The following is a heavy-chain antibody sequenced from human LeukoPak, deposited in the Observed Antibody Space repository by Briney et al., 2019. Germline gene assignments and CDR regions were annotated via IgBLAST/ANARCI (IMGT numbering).Heavy chain of an antibody. Sequence: ASVKVSCKASGYTFTVYYMHWVRQAPGQGLEWMGWINPNSGGTNYAQKFQGRVTMTRDTSISTAYMELSRLRSDDTAVYYCARGGFCSSTSCNNWFDPWGQGTLVTVSS. V-gene: IGHV1-2*02. CDR3: ARGGFCSSTSCNNWFDP. CDR2: INPNSGGT. J-gene: IGHJ5*02. CDR1: GYTFTVYY. D-gene: IGHD2-2*01.